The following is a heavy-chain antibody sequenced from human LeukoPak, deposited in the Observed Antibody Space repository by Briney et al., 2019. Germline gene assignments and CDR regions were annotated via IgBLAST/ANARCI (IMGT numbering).Heavy chain of an antibody. V-gene: IGHV4-38-2*02. Sequence: SETLSPTCTVSGYSISSGYYWGWIRQPPGKGLEWIGSMFHSGTTYYNPSLKSRVTISVDTSKNHFSLKLSSVTAADTAVYYCARMLRTVWELPYYWGQGTLVTVSS. CDR3: ARMLRTVWELPYY. D-gene: IGHD1-26*01. J-gene: IGHJ4*02. CDR2: MFHSGTT. CDR1: GYSISSGYY.